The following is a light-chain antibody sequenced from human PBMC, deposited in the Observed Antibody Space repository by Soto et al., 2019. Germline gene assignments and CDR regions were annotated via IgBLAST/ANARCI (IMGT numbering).Light chain of an antibody. CDR3: QHYGSSPNT. J-gene: IGKJ2*01. CDR1: QSVSSSY. Sequence: EIVLTQSPGTLSLSPGERATLSCRASQSVSSSYLAWYQQKPGQAPRLLIYGASSRATGIPDRISGSGSGTYFTITSSRLEPEDVAVYYCQHYGSSPNTFGQGTKLEIK. CDR2: GAS. V-gene: IGKV3-20*01.